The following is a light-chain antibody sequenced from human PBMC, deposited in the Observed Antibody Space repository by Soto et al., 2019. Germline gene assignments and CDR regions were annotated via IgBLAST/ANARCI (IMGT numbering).Light chain of an antibody. CDR2: AAS. CDR3: QQYNSYPCT. V-gene: IGKV1-16*01. J-gene: IGKJ2*02. CDR1: HGIINS. Sequence: DIQMTQSPSSLSAPVGDRVTITCRASHGIINSLAWFQQKPGKAPQSLIYAASSLQSGVPSRFSGSGSGTDFTLTISRLQAEDFATYYCQQYNSYPCTFGQGTKLEIK.